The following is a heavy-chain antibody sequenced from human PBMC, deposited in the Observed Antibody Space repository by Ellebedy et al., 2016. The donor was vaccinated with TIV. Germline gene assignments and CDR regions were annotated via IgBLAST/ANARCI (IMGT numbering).Heavy chain of an antibody. V-gene: IGHV4-59*01. Sequence: MPSETLSLTCTVSGGSISGYYWSWIRQPPGKGLEWIGCIHYSGSTSYNPSLKSRVTISVDTSKNQFSLTLSSVTAADTAVYYCARYYCGSACYHFDYWGQGTLVTVSS. J-gene: IGHJ4*02. CDR3: ARYYCGSACYHFDY. D-gene: IGHD2-21*02. CDR2: IHYSGST. CDR1: GGSISGYY.